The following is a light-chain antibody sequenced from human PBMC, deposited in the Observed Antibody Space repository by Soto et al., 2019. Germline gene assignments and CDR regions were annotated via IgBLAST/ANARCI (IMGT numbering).Light chain of an antibody. Sequence: DIQMTQSRSSLSASVGRSFTIRCRASERISKWVAWYQQKPGKAPNIMIKEASTLESGVSSRFSGSGFGTEFNLTISSLQTDDFATYFCQQYKTYSGTFGQGTKVDIK. V-gene: IGKV1-5*01. J-gene: IGKJ1*01. CDR1: ERISKW. CDR3: QQYKTYSGT. CDR2: EAS.